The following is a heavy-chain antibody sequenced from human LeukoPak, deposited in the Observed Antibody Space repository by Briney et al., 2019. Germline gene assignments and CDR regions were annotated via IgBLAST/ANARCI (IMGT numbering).Heavy chain of an antibody. CDR2: IHSDGTT. CDR3: ARLNFRGGEALHFDS. Sequence: SETLSLTCSVSGGSLTNYYRGWIRQPPGKGLEFIGYIHSDGTTNYDSSLQSRVAISLDTSKIQFSLRLYSVTAADTALYFCARLNFRGGEALHFDSWGQGTLVTVSS. CDR1: GGSLTNYY. D-gene: IGHD3-16*01. V-gene: IGHV4-4*09. J-gene: IGHJ4*02.